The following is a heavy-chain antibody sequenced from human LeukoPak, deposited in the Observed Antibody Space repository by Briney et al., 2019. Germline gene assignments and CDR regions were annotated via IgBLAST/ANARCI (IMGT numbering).Heavy chain of an antibody. CDR2: ISHTEGT. CDR1: GVSINDYY. CDR3: ARIHCGHSGSVCYNH. J-gene: IGHJ4*02. V-gene: IGHV4-34*01. Sequence: SETLSLTCGVFGVSINDYYWSWIRQSPGKGLEWIGEISHTEGTRDNPSLESRVTMSVGTSETQLSLKLIFVTAAHTPVYYCARIHCGHSGSVCYNHWGLGTLVTVSS. D-gene: IGHD3-9*01.